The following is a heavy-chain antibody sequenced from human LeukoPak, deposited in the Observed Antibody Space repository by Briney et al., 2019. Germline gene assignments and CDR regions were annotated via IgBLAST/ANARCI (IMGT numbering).Heavy chain of an antibody. D-gene: IGHD1-26*01. CDR2: INTNTGNP. Sequence: ASVKVSCKASGYTFTSYAMNWVRQAPGQGLEWMGWINTNTGNPTYAQGFTGRFVFSLDTSVSTAYLQISSLKAEDTAVYYCARDGSYPTLPYYYYYGMDVWGQGTTVAVSS. CDR3: ARDGSYPTLPYYYYYGMDV. CDR1: GYTFTSYA. V-gene: IGHV7-4-1*02. J-gene: IGHJ6*02.